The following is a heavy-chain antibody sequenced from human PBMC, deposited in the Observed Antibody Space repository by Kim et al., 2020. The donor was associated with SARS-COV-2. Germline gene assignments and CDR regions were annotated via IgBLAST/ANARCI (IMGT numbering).Heavy chain of an antibody. Sequence: KGRFTISRDNDKNTLYLQMNSLRAEDTAVYYWARDEEQELVTGGLHFDYWGQGNLVTVSS. V-gene: IGHV3-30*04. J-gene: IGHJ4*02. D-gene: IGHD6-13*01. CDR3: ARDEEQELVTGGLHFDY.